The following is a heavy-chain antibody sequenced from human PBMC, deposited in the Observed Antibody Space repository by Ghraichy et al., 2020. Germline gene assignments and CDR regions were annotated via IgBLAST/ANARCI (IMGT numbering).Heavy chain of an antibody. V-gene: IGHV1-2*02. CDR1: GYSFIGFY. Sequence: ASVKVSCKASGYSFIGFYIHWVRQAPGQGLEWMGWINPDSGVTHHAQSFQGRVTMTWDTSFSTAFMELSRLISDDTAIYYCARIRPATSGLDYWGQGTLVTVSS. CDR3: ARIRPATSGLDY. D-gene: IGHD4-17*01. J-gene: IGHJ4*02. CDR2: INPDSGVT.